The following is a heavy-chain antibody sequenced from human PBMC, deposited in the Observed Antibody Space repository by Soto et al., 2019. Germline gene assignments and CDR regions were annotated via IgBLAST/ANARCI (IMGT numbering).Heavy chain of an antibody. V-gene: IGHV4-39*01. J-gene: IGHJ1*01. D-gene: IGHD1-26*01. CDR3: AIYERYYDLRDLPAY. CDR2: IYYSGST. CDR1: GGFISRSTNF. Sequence: PETLSVTCSVSGGFISRSTNFWGWIRQAPGKGLEWIGSIYYSGSTYYNPSLKSRVTISVDTSKNQFSLKLSSMTAADTAVYYCAIYERYYDLRDLPAYSGQRTFVTVSA.